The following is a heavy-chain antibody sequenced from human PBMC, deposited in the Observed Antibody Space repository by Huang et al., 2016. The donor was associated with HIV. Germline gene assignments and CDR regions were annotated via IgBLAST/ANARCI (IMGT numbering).Heavy chain of an antibody. V-gene: IGHV1-24*01. D-gene: IGHD2-21*01. CDR2: FAPEYGET. Sequence: QVQLVQSGAEVKKPGASVKVPCKVFGYPLTELSIHWVRQDPGKGLEWMGSFAPEYGETNYAQNFQGRVTMTEDTSTDTADMELNSLRSEDTAVYYCATGFDTYYDIWGQGTMVIASS. J-gene: IGHJ3*02. CDR3: ATGFDTYYDI. CDR1: GYPLTELS.